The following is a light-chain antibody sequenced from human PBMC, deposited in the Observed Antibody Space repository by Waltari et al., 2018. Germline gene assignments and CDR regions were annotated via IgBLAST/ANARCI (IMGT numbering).Light chain of an antibody. V-gene: IGKV3-15*01. CDR2: GAS. J-gene: IGKJ1*01. CDR3: QQYNNWPPGRT. Sequence: EIVMTQSPATLSVSPGERATLSCRASQSVSSNLAWYQQKPGQAPRLLNYGASTRATGIPARFSGSGSGTEFTLTISSLQSEDFAVYYCQQYNNWPPGRTFGQGTKVEIK. CDR1: QSVSSN.